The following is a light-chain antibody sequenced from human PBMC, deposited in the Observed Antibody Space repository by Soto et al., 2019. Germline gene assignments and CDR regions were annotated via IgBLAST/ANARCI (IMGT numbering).Light chain of an antibody. CDR2: AVS. CDR3: LQDYNYPRT. V-gene: IGKV1-39*01. J-gene: IGKJ1*01. CDR1: QSIFNY. Sequence: DIQMTQSPSSLSASVGDRVTITCRSSQSIFNYLNWYQQKPGKAPEVLIYAVSSLQIGVPSRFAGSGSGTDFTLTITDLRPEDFATYYCLQDYNYPRTFGQGTKVDIK.